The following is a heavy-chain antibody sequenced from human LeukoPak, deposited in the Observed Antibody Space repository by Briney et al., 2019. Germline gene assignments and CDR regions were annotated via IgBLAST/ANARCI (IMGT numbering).Heavy chain of an antibody. Sequence: AVKVSCKASVYTFTSYGISWLRQAPGQGREWMGWISAYNGNTNYAQKLQGRVTMTTDTSTSTAYMELRSLRSDDTAVYYCARRFSGSGSPITYWGQGTLVTVSS. D-gene: IGHD3-10*01. CDR3: ARRFSGSGSPITY. CDR1: VYTFTSYG. J-gene: IGHJ4*02. V-gene: IGHV1-18*01. CDR2: ISAYNGNT.